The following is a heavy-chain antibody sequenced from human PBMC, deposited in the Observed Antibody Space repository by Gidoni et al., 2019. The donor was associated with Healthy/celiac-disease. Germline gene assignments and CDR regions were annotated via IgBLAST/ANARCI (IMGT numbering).Heavy chain of an antibody. CDR1: GFTFSSYA. J-gene: IGHJ4*02. CDR2: ISGSGGST. Sequence: EVQLLESGGGLVQPGGSLRLSCAASGFTFSSYAMSWVRQAPGKGLEWVSAISGSGGSTYYADSVKGRFTISRDNSKNTLYLQMNSLRAEDTAVYYCAKDLGSLADYYDSSGFDYWGQGTLVTVSS. D-gene: IGHD3-22*01. V-gene: IGHV3-23*01. CDR3: AKDLGSLADYYDSSGFDY.